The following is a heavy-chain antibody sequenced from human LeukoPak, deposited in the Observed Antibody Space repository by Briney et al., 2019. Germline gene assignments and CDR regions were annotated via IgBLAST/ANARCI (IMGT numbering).Heavy chain of an antibody. Sequence: GGSLRLFCAASGFTFSNYSMNWVRQAPGKGLEWLSYISPRSGTIKYADSVKGRFTISRDNVKNSLHLQMNSLRAEDTAKYYCVRGSTGYYYGFEFWGQGTLLTVSS. CDR2: ISPRSGTI. CDR1: GFTFSNYS. V-gene: IGHV3-48*01. D-gene: IGHD3-22*01. CDR3: VRGSTGYYYGFEF. J-gene: IGHJ4*02.